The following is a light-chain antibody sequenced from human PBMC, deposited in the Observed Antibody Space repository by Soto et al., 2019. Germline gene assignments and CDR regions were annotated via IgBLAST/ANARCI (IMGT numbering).Light chain of an antibody. CDR1: SSDVGGYNY. J-gene: IGLJ3*02. Sequence: QSALTQPASVSGSPGQSITISCTGTSSDVGGYNYVSYQQHPGKAPKLMIYEVSNRPSGVSNRFSGSKSGNTASLTISGLQAEDEADYYCSSYTSSSTQVFGGGTKLTVL. CDR2: EVS. CDR3: SSYTSSSTQV. V-gene: IGLV2-14*01.